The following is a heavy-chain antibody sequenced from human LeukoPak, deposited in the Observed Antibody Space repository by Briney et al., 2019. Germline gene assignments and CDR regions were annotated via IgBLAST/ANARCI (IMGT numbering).Heavy chain of an antibody. Sequence: GGSLRLSCAASGFTFSSYSMNWVRQAPGKGLEWVSYISSSSTIYYADSVKGRFTISRDNAKNSLYLQMNSLRAEDTAVYYCASHSSGWYGNAFDIWGQGTMVTVSS. CDR3: ASHSSGWYGNAFDI. CDR1: GFTFSSYS. J-gene: IGHJ3*02. CDR2: ISSSSTI. V-gene: IGHV3-48*04. D-gene: IGHD6-19*01.